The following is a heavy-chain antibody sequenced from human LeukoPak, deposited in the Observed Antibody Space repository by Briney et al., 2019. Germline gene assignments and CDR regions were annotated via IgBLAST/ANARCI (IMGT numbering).Heavy chain of an antibody. D-gene: IGHD6-19*01. V-gene: IGHV3-33*06. CDR1: GFTFSSYG. J-gene: IGHJ4*02. CDR2: IWYDGSNK. Sequence: GGSLRLSCAASGFTFSSYGMHWVRQAPGKGLEWVAVIWYDGSNKYYADSVKGRFTISRDNSKNTLYLQMNSLRAEDTAVYYCAKDRSHIGGWYPSVPGYYFDYWGQGTLVTVSS. CDR3: AKDRSHIGGWYPSVPGYYFDY.